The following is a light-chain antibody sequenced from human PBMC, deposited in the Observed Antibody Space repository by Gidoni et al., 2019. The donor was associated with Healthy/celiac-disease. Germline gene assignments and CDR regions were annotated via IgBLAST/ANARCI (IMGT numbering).Light chain of an antibody. CDR3: QSHDSSLSGWV. Sequence: QSVLTQPPPVSGAPGQRVTISCTGSSSNIGAGYDVHWYQQLPGTAPKLLIYGNSNRPSGVPDRFSGSKSGTSASLAITGLQAEDEADYYCQSHDSSLSGWVFGGGTKLTVL. CDR2: GNS. CDR1: SSNIGAGYD. V-gene: IGLV1-40*01. J-gene: IGLJ3*02.